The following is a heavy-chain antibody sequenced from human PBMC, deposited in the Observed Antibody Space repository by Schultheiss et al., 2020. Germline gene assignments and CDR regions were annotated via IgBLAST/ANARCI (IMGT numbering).Heavy chain of an antibody. J-gene: IGHJ4*02. CDR2: INHSGST. D-gene: IGHD4-17*01. CDR3: ASGVSSTTVTD. CDR1: GGSFSGYS. Sequence: SETLSLTCAVYGGSFSGYSWNWIRQFPGKGLEWIGEINHSGSTKYNPSLKSRVTISVDTSKNQFSLKLSSVTAADTAVYYCASGVSSTTVTDWGQGTLVTVSS. V-gene: IGHV4-34*01.